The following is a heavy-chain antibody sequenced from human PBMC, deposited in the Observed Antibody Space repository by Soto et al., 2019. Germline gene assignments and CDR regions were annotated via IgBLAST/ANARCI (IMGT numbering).Heavy chain of an antibody. J-gene: IGHJ6*03. CDR2: ISGSGGGT. Sequence: LSLTCAASGFTFSSYAMSWVRQAPGKGLEWVSAISGSGGGTYYADSVKGRFTISRDNSKNTLYLQMNSLRAEDTAVYYCAKNLDYYYYMDVWGKGTTVTVSS. CDR3: AKNLDYYYYMDV. CDR1: GFTFSSYA. V-gene: IGHV3-23*01.